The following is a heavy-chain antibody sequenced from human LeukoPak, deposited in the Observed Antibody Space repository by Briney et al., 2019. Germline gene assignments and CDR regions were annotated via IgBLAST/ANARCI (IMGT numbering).Heavy chain of an antibody. D-gene: IGHD6-13*01. CDR1: GFTFSSYW. J-gene: IGHJ4*02. Sequence: PGGSLRLSCAASGFTFSSYWMSWVRQAPGKGLEWVANIKQDGSEKYYVDSVKGRFTISRDNAKNSLYLQMNSLRAEDTAVYYCARVGSSWYGDFDYWGQGTLVTVSS. V-gene: IGHV3-7*01. CDR3: ARVGSSWYGDFDY. CDR2: IKQDGSEK.